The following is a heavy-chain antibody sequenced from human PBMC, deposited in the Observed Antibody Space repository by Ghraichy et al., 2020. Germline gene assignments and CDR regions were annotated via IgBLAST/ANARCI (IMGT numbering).Heavy chain of an antibody. Sequence: SQTLSLTCTISGGSISTYYWSWIRQPPGKGLEWIRNIYYSGSTNYSPSLKSRVTISVDTSKNQFSLKLSSVTAADTAVYYCARRGRVLSYFAMDVWGQGTTVTVSS. CDR1: GGSISTYY. V-gene: IGHV4-59*01. CDR2: IYYSGST. D-gene: IGHD3-10*01. J-gene: IGHJ6*02. CDR3: ARRGRVLSYFAMDV.